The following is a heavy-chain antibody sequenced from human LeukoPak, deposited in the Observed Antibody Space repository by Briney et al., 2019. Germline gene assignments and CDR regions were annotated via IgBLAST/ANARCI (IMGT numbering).Heavy chain of an antibody. CDR2: INWNGGST. CDR1: AFPFSTYS. D-gene: IGHD6-13*01. Sequence: GGSLRLSCAASAFPFSTYSMNWVRQAPGKELEWVSGINWNGGSTGYADSVKGRFTISRDNAKNSLHLQMNSLRAEDTALYYCARGTLKAAATDFDYWGQGTLVTVSS. J-gene: IGHJ4*02. CDR3: ARGTLKAAATDFDY. V-gene: IGHV3-20*04.